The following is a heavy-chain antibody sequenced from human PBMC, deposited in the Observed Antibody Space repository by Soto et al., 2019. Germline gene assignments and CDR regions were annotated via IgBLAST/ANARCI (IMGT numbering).Heavy chain of an antibody. V-gene: IGHV4-4*07. D-gene: IGHD2-8*01. CDR1: VDSISSYY. Sequence: QVQLQESGPGLVKPSETLSLTCTVSVDSISSYYWSWIRQTAGKGLELIGRIYPSGSANYNPSFKIRVTMSVDTSKNPFSLKLSSVIAEGTAVDYCARDRGRYCPTSSCPKGSYYGVDVWGQGTTVTVSS. CDR2: IYPSGSA. J-gene: IGHJ6*02. CDR3: ARDRGRYCPTSSCPKGSYYGVDV.